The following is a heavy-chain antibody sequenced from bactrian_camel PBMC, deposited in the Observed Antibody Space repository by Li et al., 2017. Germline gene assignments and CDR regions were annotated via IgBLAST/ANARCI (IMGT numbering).Heavy chain of an antibody. D-gene: IGHD2*01. J-gene: IGHJ4*01. CDR1: GNLNGAFC. V-gene: IGHV3S63*01. Sequence: HVQLVESGGASVQAGGSLRLSCARTGNLNGAFCLGWFRQGTGRDMQGVASIRADGTIRYTNAVKGRFTISQNDAQNALFLYMNNLTPEGTGMYYCAADPTWDDCHTYSMHTYMGQGTQVTVS. CDR2: IRADGTI.